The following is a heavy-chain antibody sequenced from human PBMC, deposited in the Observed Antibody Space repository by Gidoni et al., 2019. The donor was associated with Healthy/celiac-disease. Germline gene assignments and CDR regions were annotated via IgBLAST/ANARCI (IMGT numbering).Heavy chain of an antibody. CDR3: ARDSRYSRYYYDSSPWYFDL. CDR1: GFTVSSNY. CDR2: IYSGGST. J-gene: IGHJ2*01. D-gene: IGHD3-22*01. V-gene: IGHV3-66*02. Sequence: EVQLVESGGGLFQPGGSLRLSCAASGFTVSSNYMSWVRQAPGKGLEWVSVIYSGGSTYYADSVKGRFTISRDNSKNTLYLQMNSLRAEDTAVYYCARDSRYSRYYYDSSPWYFDLWGRGTLVTVSS.